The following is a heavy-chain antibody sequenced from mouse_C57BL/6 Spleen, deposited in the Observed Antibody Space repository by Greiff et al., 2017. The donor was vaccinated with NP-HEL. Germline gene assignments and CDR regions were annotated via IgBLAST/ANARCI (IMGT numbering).Heavy chain of an antibody. CDR2: IYPRSGNT. J-gene: IGHJ3*01. CDR1: GYTFTSYG. CDR3: ARDYGSSYVWFAY. D-gene: IGHD1-1*01. Sequence: QVQLQQSGAELARPGASVKLSCKASGYTFTSYGISWVKQSTGQGLEWIGEIYPRSGNTYYNEKFKGKATLTADKSSSTAYMELRSLTSEDSSVYFCARDYGSSYVWFAYWGQGTLVTVSA. V-gene: IGHV1-81*01.